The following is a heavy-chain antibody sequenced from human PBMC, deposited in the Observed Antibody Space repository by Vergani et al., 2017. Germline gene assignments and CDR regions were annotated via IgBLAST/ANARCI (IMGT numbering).Heavy chain of an antibody. J-gene: IGHJ5*02. V-gene: IGHV4-59*01. Sequence: QVQLQESGPGLVKPSQTLSLTCTVSGGSISSYYWSWIRQPPGKGLEWIGYIYYSGSTNYNPSLKSRVTISVDTSKNQFSLKLSSVTAADTAVYYCARESGGAPDEWGLLGGWFDPWGQGTLVTVSS. CDR1: GGSISSYY. D-gene: IGHD1-26*01. CDR2: IYYSGST. CDR3: ARESGGAPDEWGLLGGWFDP.